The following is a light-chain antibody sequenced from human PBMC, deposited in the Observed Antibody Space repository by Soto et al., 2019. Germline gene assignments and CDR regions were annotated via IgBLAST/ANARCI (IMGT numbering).Light chain of an antibody. V-gene: IGKV1-33*01. CDR3: QQYDSLPIT. CDR1: QDISKY. J-gene: IGKJ5*01. CDR2: DAA. Sequence: DIQMTQSPSSLSASVGDRATITCQASQDISKYLNWYQQKPGKAPNLLIYDAANLETGVPSRFSGSGSGTDFSFTINSLQPEDFATYYCQQYDSLPITFGQGTRLEIK.